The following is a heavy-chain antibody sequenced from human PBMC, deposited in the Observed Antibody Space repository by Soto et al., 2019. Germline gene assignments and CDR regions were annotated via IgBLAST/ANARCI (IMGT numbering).Heavy chain of an antibody. Sequence: QVQLVQSGAEVKKPGSSVKVSCKASGGTFNFYTINWVRQAPGQRLEWMGRIIPMVDMSNYAQRFQGRVTITVDRSTTTAYMVLSSLRSDDTAVYYCATIYGSGSRAFDYWGQGTLVTVSS. CDR3: ATIYGSGSRAFDY. CDR1: GGTFNFYT. V-gene: IGHV1-69*02. J-gene: IGHJ4*02. D-gene: IGHD3-10*01. CDR2: IIPMVDMS.